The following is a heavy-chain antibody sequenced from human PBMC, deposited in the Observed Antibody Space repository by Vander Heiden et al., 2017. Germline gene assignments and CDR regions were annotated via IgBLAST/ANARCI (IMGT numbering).Heavy chain of an antibody. CDR3: ARSIGYDSSGPADWYFDL. CDR1: GGSISSGGYY. Sequence: QVQLQESGPGLVKPSQTLSLTCTVSGGSISSGGYYWSWISQPPGKGLEWIGYIYYSGSTYYNPPLKSRVTISVDTSKNQFSLKLSSVTAADTAVYYCARSIGYDSSGPADWYFDLWGRGTLVTVSS. J-gene: IGHJ2*01. V-gene: IGHV4-31*03. CDR2: IYYSGST. D-gene: IGHD3-22*01.